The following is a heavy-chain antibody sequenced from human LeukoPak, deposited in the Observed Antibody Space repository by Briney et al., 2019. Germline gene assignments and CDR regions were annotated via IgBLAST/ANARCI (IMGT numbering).Heavy chain of an antibody. CDR3: AKWPEGATPKFHH. V-gene: IGHV3-23*01. J-gene: IGHJ4*02. Sequence: GESLRLSCAASGFTFSSYAMSWVRQAPGKGLEAPGKGLEWVSTISASGHATYYPDSVRGRFTISRDNSKSTLHLQMDSLRAEDSALYYCAKWPEGATPKFHHWGQGTLVTVSS. CDR2: ISASGHAT. CDR1: GFTFSSYA. D-gene: IGHD1-26*01.